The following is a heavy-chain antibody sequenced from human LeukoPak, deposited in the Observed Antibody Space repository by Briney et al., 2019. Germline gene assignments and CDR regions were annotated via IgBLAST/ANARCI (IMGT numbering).Heavy chain of an antibody. CDR3: AVGELLRPVDY. D-gene: IGHD3-10*01. CDR1: GGSFSGYY. CDR2: INHSGST. V-gene: IGHV4-34*01. Sequence: SETLSLTCAVYGGSFSGYYWSWIRQPPGKGLEWIGEINHSGSTNYNPSLKRRVTISVDTSKNQFSLQLSSVTAADTAVYYWAVGELLRPVDYWGQGTLVTVSS. J-gene: IGHJ4*02.